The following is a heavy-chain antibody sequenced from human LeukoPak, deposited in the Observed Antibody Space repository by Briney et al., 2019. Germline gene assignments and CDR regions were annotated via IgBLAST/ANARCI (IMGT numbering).Heavy chain of an antibody. CDR1: GFTFSSYS. CDR3: AKGRAAHYYFAMDV. CDR2: ISSSSSTI. J-gene: IGHJ6*02. D-gene: IGHD2-15*01. V-gene: IGHV3-48*01. Sequence: GGSLRLSCAASGFTFSSYSMNWVRQAPGKGLEWVSYISSSSSTIYYADSVKGRFTISRDNAKNSLYLQMNSPRAEDTAVYYCAKGRAAHYYFAMDVWGQGTTVTVSS.